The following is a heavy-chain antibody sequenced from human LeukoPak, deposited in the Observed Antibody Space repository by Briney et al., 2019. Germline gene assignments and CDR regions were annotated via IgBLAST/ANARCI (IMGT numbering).Heavy chain of an antibody. J-gene: IGHJ4*02. Sequence: SQTPSLTCTVSGGSISSSLNYWGWIRQPPGKGLEWIGSIYYSGSTYYNPSLKSRVTISVDTSKNLFSLKLSSVTAADTAVYYCASGVVPAYLDYWGQGTLVTVSS. CDR1: GGSISSSLNY. CDR3: ASGVVPAYLDY. V-gene: IGHV4-39*05. D-gene: IGHD2-2*01. CDR2: IYYSGST.